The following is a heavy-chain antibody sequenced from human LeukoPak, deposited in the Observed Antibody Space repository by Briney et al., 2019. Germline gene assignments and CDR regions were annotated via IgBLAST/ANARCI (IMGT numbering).Heavy chain of an antibody. CDR1: GYTFTSYG. Sequence: GASVKVSCKASGYTFTSYGISWVRQAPGQGLEWMGWISAYNGNTNYAQKLQGRVTMTTDTSTSTAYMELRSLRSDDTAVYYCARDGTNVDIVATIMRGHYYYYYMDVWGKGTTVTVSS. CDR3: ARDGTNVDIVATIMRGHYYYYYMDV. J-gene: IGHJ6*03. CDR2: ISAYNGNT. V-gene: IGHV1-18*01. D-gene: IGHD5-12*01.